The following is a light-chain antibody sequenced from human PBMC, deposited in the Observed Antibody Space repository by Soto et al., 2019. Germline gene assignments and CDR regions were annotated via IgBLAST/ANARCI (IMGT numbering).Light chain of an antibody. CDR1: QSVSSN. Sequence: EIVMTQSPATLSVSPGERATLSCRASQSVSSNLAWYQQRPGQAPRLLIYDASNRATGIPARFSGSGSGTDFTLTISSLEPEDFAVYYCQQRTNWVIFGGGTKVDIK. CDR3: QQRTNWVI. V-gene: IGKV3-11*01. CDR2: DAS. J-gene: IGKJ4*01.